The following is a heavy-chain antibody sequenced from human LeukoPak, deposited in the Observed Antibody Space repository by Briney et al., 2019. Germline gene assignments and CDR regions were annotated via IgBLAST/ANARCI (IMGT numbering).Heavy chain of an antibody. V-gene: IGHV3-7*01. CDR1: GFTFSSYW. CDR3: ARSARCYYGSGSYYRGPSNWFDP. D-gene: IGHD3-10*01. J-gene: IGHJ5*02. CDR2: IKQDGSEK. Sequence: PGGSLRLSCAASGFTFSSYWMSWVRQAPGKGLEWVANIKQDGSEKYYVDSVKGRFTISRDNAKNSLYLQMNSLRAEDTAVYYCARSARCYYGSGSYYRGPSNWFDPWGQGTLVTVSS.